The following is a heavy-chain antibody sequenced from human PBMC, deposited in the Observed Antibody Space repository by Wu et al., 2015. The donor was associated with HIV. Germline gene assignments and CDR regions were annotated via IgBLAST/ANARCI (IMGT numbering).Heavy chain of an antibody. CDR2: ISAYDSNT. Sequence: QVQLVQSGAEVKKPGASVKVSCKASGYTFTSYGISWVRQAPRQGLEWMGWISAYDSNTDYAQNLQGRVTMTTDTSTNTAYMELRSLRFDDTAVYYCVRDQQWPSTYYYYYVWTSGPRTDGHRLL. CDR1: GYTFTSYG. J-gene: IGHJ6*02. V-gene: IGHV1-18*01. CDR3: VRDQQWPSTYYYYYVWTS. D-gene: IGHD6-19*01.